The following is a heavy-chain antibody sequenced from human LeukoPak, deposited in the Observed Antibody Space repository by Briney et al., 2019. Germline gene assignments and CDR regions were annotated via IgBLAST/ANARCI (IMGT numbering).Heavy chain of an antibody. CDR1: GGSISSYY. CDR2: IYYSGST. Sequence: PSETLSLTCTVSGGSISSYYWSWIRQPPGKGLEWIGYIYYSGSTNYNPSLKSRVTISVDTSKNQFSLKLSSVTAADTAVYYCARLGAGGGGDYFDYWGQGTLVTVSS. D-gene: IGHD6-25*01. CDR3: ARLGAGGGGDYFDY. V-gene: IGHV4-59*08. J-gene: IGHJ4*02.